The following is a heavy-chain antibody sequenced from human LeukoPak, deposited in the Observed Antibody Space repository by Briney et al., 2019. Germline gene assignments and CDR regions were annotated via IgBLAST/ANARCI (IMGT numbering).Heavy chain of an antibody. V-gene: IGHV1-69*05. CDR2: IIPIFGTA. CDR3: ARGSYSSGWLFY. J-gene: IGHJ4*02. CDR1: GGTFSSYA. D-gene: IGHD6-19*01. Sequence: SSVKVSCKASGGTFSSYAISLVRQAPGQGLEWMGRIIPIFGTANYAQKFQGRVTITTDESTSTAYMELSSLRSEDTAVYYCARGSYSSGWLFYWGQGTLVTVSS.